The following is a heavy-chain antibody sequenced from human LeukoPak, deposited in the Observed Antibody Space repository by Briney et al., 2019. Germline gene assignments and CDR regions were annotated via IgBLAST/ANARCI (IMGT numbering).Heavy chain of an antibody. J-gene: IGHJ5*02. V-gene: IGHV1-8*01. CDR1: GYTFTSYD. Sequence: ASVKVSCKASGYTFTSYDINWVRQATGQGLEWMGWMNPNSGNTGYAQKFQGRVTMTRNTSMSTAYMELSSLRSEDTAVYYCAREVIQGFKYQLLRRYNWFDPWGQGTLVTVSS. CDR3: AREVIQGFKYQLLRRYNWFDP. D-gene: IGHD2-2*01. CDR2: MNPNSGNT.